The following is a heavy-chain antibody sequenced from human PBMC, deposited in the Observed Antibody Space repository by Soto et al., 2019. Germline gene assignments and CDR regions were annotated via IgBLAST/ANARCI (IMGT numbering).Heavy chain of an antibody. V-gene: IGHV1-69*12. D-gene: IGHD3-22*01. CDR2: IIPIFATA. CDR1: GGSFSNYA. Sequence: VQLVQSGAEVKKPGSSVKVSCKPSGGSFSNYAISWVRQAPGQGLEWMGGIIPIFATANYAQKFQGRVTITADVSTHTAYMELNSLRSEDTAVYYCARDAFYYDGPTGVYYFDYWGQGTLVTVSS. CDR3: ARDAFYYDGPTGVYYFDY. J-gene: IGHJ4*02.